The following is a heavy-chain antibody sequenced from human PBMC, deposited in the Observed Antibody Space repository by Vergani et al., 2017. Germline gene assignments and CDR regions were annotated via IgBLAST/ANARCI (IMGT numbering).Heavy chain of an antibody. Sequence: QVQLQQWGPGLLKPPETLSLTCAVYGGSLSGYYWSWIRLAPGKGLEWIGEINHSGTINYNPTLKSPFNVSIHTSRAHFSLQLRSVSAADTAVYFCARRAERWETLLRDDFDVWGQGTFVTVSP. V-gene: IGHV4-34*01. CDR1: GGSLSGYY. D-gene: IGHD1-26*01. CDR3: ARRAERWETLLRDDFDV. CDR2: INHSGTI. J-gene: IGHJ3*01.